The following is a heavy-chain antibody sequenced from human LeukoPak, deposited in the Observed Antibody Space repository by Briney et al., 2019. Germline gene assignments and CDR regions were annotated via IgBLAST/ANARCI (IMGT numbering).Heavy chain of an antibody. V-gene: IGHV4-59*01. J-gene: IGHJ4*02. CDR1: GGSISSYY. CDR2: IYYSGST. CDR3: ARTPLGDSSSWPYYFHY. D-gene: IGHD6-13*01. Sequence: SETLSLTCTVSGGSISSYYWSWIRQPPGKGLEWIGYIYYSGSTNYNPSLKSRVTISVDTSKNQFSLKLSSVTAADTAVYYCARTPLGDSSSWPYYFHYWGQGTLVTVSS.